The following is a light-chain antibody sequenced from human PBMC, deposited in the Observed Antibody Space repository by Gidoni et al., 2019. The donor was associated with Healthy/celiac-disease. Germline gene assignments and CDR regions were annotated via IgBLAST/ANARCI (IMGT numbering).Light chain of an antibody. V-gene: IGKV4-1*01. Sequence: DIVMTQSPDSPAVSLGERATINCKSSQSVLYSSNNKNYLAWYQQKPGQPPKLLIYWASTRESGVPDRFSGSGSGTVFTLTISSLQAEDVAVYYCQQYYSTPCTFGQGTKLEIK. CDR1: QSVLYSSNNKNY. CDR2: WAS. CDR3: QQYYSTPCT. J-gene: IGKJ2*02.